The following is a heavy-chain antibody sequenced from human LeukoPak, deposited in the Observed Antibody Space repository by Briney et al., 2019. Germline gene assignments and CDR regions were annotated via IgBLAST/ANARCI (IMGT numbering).Heavy chain of an antibody. J-gene: IGHJ4*02. CDR3: AKEYGPGSYYYDY. D-gene: IGHD3-10*01. CDR2: ISGSGDTT. Sequence: GGSLRLSCAASGFTFSSYAMTWVRQAPGKGLEWVSFISGSGDTTYYADSVKGRFTISRDSSKNTLYLQMNSLRAEDTAVYYCAKEYGPGSYYYDYWGQGTLVTVSS. V-gene: IGHV3-23*01. CDR1: GFTFSSYA.